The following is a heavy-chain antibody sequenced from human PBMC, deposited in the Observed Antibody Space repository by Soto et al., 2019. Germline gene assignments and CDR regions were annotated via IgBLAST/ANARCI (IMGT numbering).Heavy chain of an antibody. V-gene: IGHV3-21*01. CDR1: GFTFNSYS. CDR3: ARDGGVAATLANYFDY. J-gene: IGHJ4*02. CDR2: MSRSSRYI. Sequence: GGSLRLSCAASGFTFNSYSMNWVRQAPGKGLEWVSSMSRSSRYIYYADSVKGRFTISRDSAKNSVYLQMNSLRAEDTAVYYCARDGGVAATLANYFDYWGQGTLVTVSS. D-gene: IGHD2-15*01.